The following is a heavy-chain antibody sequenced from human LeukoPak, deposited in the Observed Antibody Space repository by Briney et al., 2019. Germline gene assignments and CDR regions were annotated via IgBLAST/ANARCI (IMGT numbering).Heavy chain of an antibody. J-gene: IGHJ5*02. D-gene: IGHD2-15*01. V-gene: IGHV4-4*07. CDR3: ARDVVVVGATRGQWFDP. CDR1: GGSISNYY. CDR2: IYAGRNN. Sequence: PSETLSLTCTVSGGSISNYYWSCIRHPPGKGLEWIRRIYAGRNNDHNPSLKSRVTMSLDSSKNQFSLRLTSVTAADTAVYYCARDVVVVGATRGQWFDPWGQGTLVTVSS.